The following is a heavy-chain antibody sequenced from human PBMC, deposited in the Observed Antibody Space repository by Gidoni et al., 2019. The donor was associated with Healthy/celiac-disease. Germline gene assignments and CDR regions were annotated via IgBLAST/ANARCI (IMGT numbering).Heavy chain of an antibody. CDR1: GIPFSSYA. J-gene: IGHJ4*02. V-gene: IGHV3-23*01. D-gene: IGHD3-22*01. CDR3: AKDYYDSSHDPPTFDY. CDR2: ISGSGGST. Sequence: EVQLLESGGGLVQPGGSLRLSWESSGIPFSSYAVSWVRQAPGEGVGWVSGISGSGGSTYYADSVKGRFTISRDNSRNTVYVQMNSLRAEDTAVYYCAKDYYDSSHDPPTFDYWGQGTLVTVSS.